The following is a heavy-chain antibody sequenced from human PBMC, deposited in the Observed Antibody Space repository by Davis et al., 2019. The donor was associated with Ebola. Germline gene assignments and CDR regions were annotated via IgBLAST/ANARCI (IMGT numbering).Heavy chain of an antibody. CDR2: VDYSGDT. Sequence: AESLTLSCTASGGTITSHYWSWIRQPPCTGLEWNGYVDYSGDTNYSPSHKSRVTISIDTSNTQFSLKVTYVTAADTAVYYCARDRYDISTGYDAFDVWGQGTMVTVSS. CDR1: GGTITSHY. V-gene: IGHV4-59*11. CDR3: ARDRYDISTGYDAFDV. D-gene: IGHD3-9*01. J-gene: IGHJ3*01.